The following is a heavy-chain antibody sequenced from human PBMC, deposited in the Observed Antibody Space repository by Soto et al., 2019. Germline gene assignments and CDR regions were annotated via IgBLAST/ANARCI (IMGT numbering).Heavy chain of an antibody. CDR1: GVTFSRDV. D-gene: IGHD5-18*01. Sequence: QVQLMESGGGVVQHGRSLRLSCGASGVTFSRDVMHWVRQAPGKGLEWVALIWHDGSDISYGDSVKGRLTISRDTSKNTLYLELNSLRAADTAVYYCARNLDDTATNYAMDVWGHGTKVIVSS. V-gene: IGHV3-33*01. CDR2: IWHDGSDI. J-gene: IGHJ6*02. CDR3: ARNLDDTATNYAMDV.